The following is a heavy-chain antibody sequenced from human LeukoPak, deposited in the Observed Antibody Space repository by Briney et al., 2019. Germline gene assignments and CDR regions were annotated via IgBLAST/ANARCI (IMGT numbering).Heavy chain of an antibody. D-gene: IGHD6-19*01. CDR1: GDSVSTNSVT. Sequence: SQTLSLTCAISGDSVSTNSVTWNWIRQSPSRGLEWLGRTYYRSKWYNDYPVSVKSRITVNPDTSKNQFSLQLNSVTPEDTAVYFCARGAHNSGFAFDIWGQGTTVTVSS. CDR2: TYYRSKWYN. J-gene: IGHJ3*02. CDR3: ARGAHNSGFAFDI. V-gene: IGHV6-1*01.